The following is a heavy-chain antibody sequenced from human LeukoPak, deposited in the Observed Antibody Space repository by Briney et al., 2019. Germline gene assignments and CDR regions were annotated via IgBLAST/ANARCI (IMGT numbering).Heavy chain of an antibody. CDR2: ISAYNGNT. J-gene: IGHJ3*02. CDR3: ARDQPMIVVPDAFDI. CDR1: GYTFTSYG. D-gene: IGHD3-22*01. Sequence: GASVKVSCKASGYTFTSYGISWVRQAPGRGLEWMGWISAYNGNTNYAQKLQGRVTMTTDTSTSTAYMELRSLRSDDTAVYYCARDQPMIVVPDAFDIWGQGTMVTVSS. V-gene: IGHV1-18*01.